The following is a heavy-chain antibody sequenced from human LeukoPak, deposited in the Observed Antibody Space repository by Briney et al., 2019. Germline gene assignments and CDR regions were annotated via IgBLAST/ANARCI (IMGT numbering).Heavy chain of an antibody. V-gene: IGHV4-59*08. J-gene: IGHJ4*02. Sequence: SETLSLTCSVSGGSINNYYWSWIRQPPGKGLEWIGYIYYSGSTNYNPSLKSRVTISVDTSKNQFSLMLSSVTAADTAVYYCARHNARLRGWIGEVDYWGQGALATVSS. CDR1: GGSINNYY. CDR3: ARHNARLRGWIGEVDY. D-gene: IGHD3-10*01. CDR2: IYYSGST.